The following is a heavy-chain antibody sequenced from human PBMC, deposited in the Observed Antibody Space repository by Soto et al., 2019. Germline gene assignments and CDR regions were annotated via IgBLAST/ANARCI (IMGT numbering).Heavy chain of an antibody. CDR3: AKGGRQWLVTSDFNY. D-gene: IGHD6-19*01. Sequence: VQLVESGGGVVQPGRSLRLSCAASGFTFSDYAMHWVRQAPGKGLEWVAVVSHDGRNTHYADSVKGRFTISSDSSKNTVSLEMTSLRAEDTAGYYCAKGGRQWLVTSDFNYWGQGALVRVSS. J-gene: IGHJ4*02. V-gene: IGHV3-30*18. CDR1: GFTFSDYA. CDR2: VSHDGRNT.